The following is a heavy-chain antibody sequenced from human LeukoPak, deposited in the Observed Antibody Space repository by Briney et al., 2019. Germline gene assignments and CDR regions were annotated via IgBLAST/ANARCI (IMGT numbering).Heavy chain of an antibody. CDR1: GYTFTSYD. J-gene: IGHJ6*03. V-gene: IGHV1-8*01. CDR3: ARRAMGNSYYYYMDV. CDR2: MNPNSGNT. D-gene: IGHD2-8*01. Sequence: ASVKVSCKASGYTFTSYDINWVRQATGQGLEWMGWMNPNSGNTDYAQKFQGRVTITRNTSISTAYMELSSLRSEDTAVYYCARRAMGNSYYYYMDVWGKGTTVTVSS.